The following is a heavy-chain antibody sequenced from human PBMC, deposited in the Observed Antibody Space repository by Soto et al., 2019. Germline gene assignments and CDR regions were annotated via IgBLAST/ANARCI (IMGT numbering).Heavy chain of an antibody. Sequence: SETLSLTCTVSGGSVSSGSYYWSWIRQPPGKGLEWIGYIYYSGSTNYNPSLKSRVTISVDTSKNQFSLKLSSVTAADTAVYYCARDKAADFWIGDSYYYYYYGMDYWGQGSSVNVSS. CDR3: ARDKAADFWIGDSYYYYYYGMDY. CDR1: GGSVSSGSYY. D-gene: IGHD3-3*01. J-gene: IGHJ6*02. CDR2: IYYSGST. V-gene: IGHV4-61*01.